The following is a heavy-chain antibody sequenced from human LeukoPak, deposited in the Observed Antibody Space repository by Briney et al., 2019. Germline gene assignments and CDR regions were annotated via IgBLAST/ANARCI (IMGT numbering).Heavy chain of an antibody. Sequence: PGRSLRLSCAASGFAFSSYAMHWVRQAPGKGLEWVAVISYDGSNKYYADSVKGRFTISRDNSKNTLYLQMNSLRAEDTAVYYCARAYNSGWYGDFDYWGQGILVTVSS. D-gene: IGHD6-19*01. CDR3: ARAYNSGWYGDFDY. CDR1: GFAFSSYA. CDR2: ISYDGSNK. J-gene: IGHJ4*02. V-gene: IGHV3-30*04.